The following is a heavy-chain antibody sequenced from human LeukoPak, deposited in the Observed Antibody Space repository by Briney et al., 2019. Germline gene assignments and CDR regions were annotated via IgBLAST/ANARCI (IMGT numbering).Heavy chain of an antibody. CDR3: ARVTGYVVEDYFDY. CDR1: GGSFSGYY. CDR2: INHSGST. Sequence: SETLSLTCAVYGGSFSGYYWSWIRQPPGKGLEWIGEINHSGSTNYNPSLKSRVTISVDTSKNQFSLKLSSVTAADTAVYYCARVTGYVVEDYFDYWGQGTLVTVSS. J-gene: IGHJ4*02. V-gene: IGHV4-34*01. D-gene: IGHD2-15*01.